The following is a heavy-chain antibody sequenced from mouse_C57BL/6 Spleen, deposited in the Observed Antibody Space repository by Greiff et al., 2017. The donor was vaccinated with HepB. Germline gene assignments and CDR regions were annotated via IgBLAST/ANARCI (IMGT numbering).Heavy chain of an antibody. CDR2: INPNNGGT. CDR1: GYTFTDYY. V-gene: IGHV1-26*01. CDR3: ARTGGYYAMDY. Sequence: EVQLQQSGPELVKPGASVKISCKASGYTFTDYYMTWVKQSHGKSLEWIGDINPNNGGTSYNQKFKGKATLTVDKSSSTAYMELRSLTSEDSAVYYCARTGGYYAMDYWGQGTSVTVSS. J-gene: IGHJ4*01. D-gene: IGHD1-1*02.